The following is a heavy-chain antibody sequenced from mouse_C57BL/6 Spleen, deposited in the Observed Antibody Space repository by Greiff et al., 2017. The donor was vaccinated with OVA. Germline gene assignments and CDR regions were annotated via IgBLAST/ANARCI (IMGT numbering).Heavy chain of an antibody. CDR3: ARSRNYYGSSDYAMDY. CDR1: GYTFTNYW. CDR2: IYPGGGYT. J-gene: IGHJ4*01. V-gene: IGHV1-63*01. D-gene: IGHD1-1*01. Sequence: VKLQESGAELVRPGTSVKMSCKASGYTFTNYWIGWAKQRPGHGLEWIGDIYPGGGYTNYNEKFKGKATLTADKSSSTAYMQFSSLTSEDSAIYYCARSRNYYGSSDYAMDYWGQGTSVTVSS.